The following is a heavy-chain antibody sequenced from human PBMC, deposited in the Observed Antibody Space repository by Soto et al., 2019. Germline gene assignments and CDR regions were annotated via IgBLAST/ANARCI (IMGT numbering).Heavy chain of an antibody. D-gene: IGHD4-17*01. CDR3: ARDDDYEANGLDY. V-gene: IGHV3-33*01. J-gene: IGHJ4*02. CDR2: IVNDGSDR. Sequence: GGSLRLSCVGSGFTFSRYGMHWLRQAPGEGLEWMAVIVNDGSDRDYAASVAGRFTISRDNSKNTLYLQMDNLGVDDTAMYYCARDDDYEANGLDYWGQGTLVTV. CDR1: GFTFSRYG.